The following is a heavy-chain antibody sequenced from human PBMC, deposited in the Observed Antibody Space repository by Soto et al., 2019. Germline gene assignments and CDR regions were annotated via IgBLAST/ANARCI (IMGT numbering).Heavy chain of an antibody. CDR1: SASLGDHY. J-gene: IGHJ6*02. Sequence: SQTLSPTCAVFSASLGDHYWACIRQSPDKGLEWIGEFHPSGSTDYNPSLKSRLTLSLKTSKTQFSLKWAALNPADPPVFFFRRGKSSGYRFGPRNFFYYGLDVWGPGTTVTVSS. CDR3: RRGKSSGYRFGPRNFFYYGLDV. CDR2: FHPSGST. V-gene: IGHV4-34*01. D-gene: IGHD5-18*01.